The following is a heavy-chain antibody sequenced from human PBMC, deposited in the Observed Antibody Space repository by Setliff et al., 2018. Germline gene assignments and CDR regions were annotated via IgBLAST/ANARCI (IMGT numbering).Heavy chain of an antibody. CDR3: ARGQDYYDPSGYYKLGY. V-gene: IGHV4-34*01. CDR2: INHSGGT. D-gene: IGHD3-22*01. J-gene: IGHJ4*02. Sequence: PSETLSLTCAVYGGSFSTYYWIWIRQPPGKGLEWIGEINHSGGTNYNPSLKSRVAMSIDMSDNQFSLRLKSVTAADTAVYFCARGQDYYDPSGYYKLGYWGPGTLVTVSS. CDR1: GGSFSTYY.